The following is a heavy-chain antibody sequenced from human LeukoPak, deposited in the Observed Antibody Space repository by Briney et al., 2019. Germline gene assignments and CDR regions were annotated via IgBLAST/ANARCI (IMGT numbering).Heavy chain of an antibody. J-gene: IGHJ4*02. CDR1: GGSFSGYY. CDR3: ARHGSSSSPEFDY. CDR2: INHSGST. Sequence: SETLSLTCAVYGGSFSGYYWSWIRQPPGKGLEWIGEINHSGSTNYNPSLKSRVTISVDTSKNQFSLKLSSVTAADTAVYYCARHGSSSSPEFDYWGQGTLVTVSS. D-gene: IGHD6-6*01. V-gene: IGHV4-34*01.